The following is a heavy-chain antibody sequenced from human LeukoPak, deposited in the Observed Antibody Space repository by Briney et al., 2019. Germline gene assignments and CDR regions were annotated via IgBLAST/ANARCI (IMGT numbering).Heavy chain of an antibody. J-gene: IGHJ6*03. CDR2: MNPNSGNT. Sequence: ASVTVSFKASGYTFTSYDINWVRQATGQGLEWMGWMNPNSGNTGYAQKFQGRVTMTRNTSISTDYMELSSLRSEDTAVYYCARSDTVTMYYYYYYMDVWGKGTTVTVSS. D-gene: IGHD4-17*01. V-gene: IGHV1-8*01. CDR1: GYTFTSYD. CDR3: ARSDTVTMYYYYYYMDV.